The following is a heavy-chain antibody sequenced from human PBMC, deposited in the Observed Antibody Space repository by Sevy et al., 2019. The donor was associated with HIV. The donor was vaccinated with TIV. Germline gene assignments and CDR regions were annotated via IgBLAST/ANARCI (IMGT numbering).Heavy chain of an antibody. Sequence: SETLSLTCAVYGGSFSGYYWTWIRQPPGKGLEWIGEINHSGSTNYDPSLKSRFTMSVDTSKNQFSLRLASVTAADTAVYYCARAEYFFDRNTHFPLPYYGLDVWGQGTTVTVSS. CDR3: ARAEYFFDRNTHFPLPYYGLDV. V-gene: IGHV4-34*01. D-gene: IGHD3-16*02. CDR2: INHSGST. J-gene: IGHJ6*02. CDR1: GGSFSGYY.